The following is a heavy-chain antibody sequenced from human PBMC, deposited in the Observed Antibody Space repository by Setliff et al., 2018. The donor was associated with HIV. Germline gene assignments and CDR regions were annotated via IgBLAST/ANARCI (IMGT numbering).Heavy chain of an antibody. CDR1: GYTFTSYT. J-gene: IGHJ4*02. CDR2: INAGNGNT. Sequence: ASVKVSCKASGYTFTSYTMHWVRQAPGQRLEWMGWINAGNGNTRYSQKFQGRATMTRDTSTSTVYMELSSLRSEDTAVYYCARGALVATIDYFDYWGQGTLVTVSS. CDR3: ARGALVATIDYFDY. V-gene: IGHV1-3*01. D-gene: IGHD5-12*01.